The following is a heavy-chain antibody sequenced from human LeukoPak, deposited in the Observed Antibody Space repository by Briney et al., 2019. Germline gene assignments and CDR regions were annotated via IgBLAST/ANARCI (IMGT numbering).Heavy chain of an antibody. CDR1: GFTVSSNY. V-gene: IGHV3-53*01. J-gene: IGHJ4*02. CDR3: ARARADRVVTAQAAQTPAHFDY. Sequence: GSLRLSCAASGFTVSSNYMSWVRQAPGKGLEWVSVIYSGGSTYYADSVKGRFTISRDNSKNTLYLQMNSLRAEDTAVYYCARARADRVVTAQAAQTPAHFDYWGQGTLVTVSS. CDR2: IYSGGST. D-gene: IGHD2-21*02.